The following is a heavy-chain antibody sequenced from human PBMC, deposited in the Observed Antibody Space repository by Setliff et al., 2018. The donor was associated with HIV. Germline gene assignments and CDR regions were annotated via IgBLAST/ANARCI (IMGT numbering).Heavy chain of an antibody. CDR2: ISWNSGAL. CDR1: GFTFSNYW. V-gene: IGHV3-9*01. D-gene: IGHD6-19*01. Sequence: GGSLRLSCVASGFTFSNYWMHWVRQAPGQGLEWVSGISWNSGALGYADSVKGRFTVSRDNAKNSVYLQMSSLRAEDTALYYCAKVDWLVSAFDIWGQGTVVTASS. CDR3: AKVDWLVSAFDI. J-gene: IGHJ3*02.